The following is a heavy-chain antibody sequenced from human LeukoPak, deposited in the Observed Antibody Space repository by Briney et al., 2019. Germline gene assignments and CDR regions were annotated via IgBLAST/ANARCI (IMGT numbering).Heavy chain of an antibody. Sequence: ASVKVSCKASGYTFTSYGISWVRQAPGQGLEWMGWISAYNGNTNYAQKLQGRVTMTTDTSTSTAYMELRSLRSDDTAVYYCAIGIAAAGYYYYSLDVWGQGTTVTVSS. J-gene: IGHJ6*02. CDR3: AIGIAAAGYYYYSLDV. V-gene: IGHV1-18*01. CDR2: ISAYNGNT. CDR1: GYTFTSYG. D-gene: IGHD6-13*01.